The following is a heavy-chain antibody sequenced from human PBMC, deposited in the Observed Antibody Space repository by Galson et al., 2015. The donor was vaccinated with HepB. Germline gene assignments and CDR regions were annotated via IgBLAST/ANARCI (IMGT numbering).Heavy chain of an antibody. CDR2: ISWNSGSI. CDR3: AKDIYGDSGSYFDY. V-gene: IGHV3-9*01. D-gene: IGHD1-26*01. CDR1: GFTFDDYA. Sequence: SLRLSCAASGFTFDDYAMHWVRQAPGKGLEWVSGISWNSGSIGYADSVKGRFTISRDNAKNSLYLQMNSLRAEDTALYYCAKDIYGDSGSYFDYWGQGTLVTVSS. J-gene: IGHJ4*02.